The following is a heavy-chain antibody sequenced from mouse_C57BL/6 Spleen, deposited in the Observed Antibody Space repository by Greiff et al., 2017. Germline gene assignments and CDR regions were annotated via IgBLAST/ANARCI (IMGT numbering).Heavy chain of an antibody. Sequence: QVQLQQPGAELVKPGASVKMSCKASGYTFTSYWITWVKQRPGQGLEWIGDIYPGSGSTNYNEKFKSKATLTVDTASSTAYMQLSSLTSEDSAVXDCERTRYDAGYARDYWGQGTSVTVSS. CDR2: IYPGSGST. J-gene: IGHJ4*01. V-gene: IGHV1-55*01. D-gene: IGHD2-3*01. CDR3: ERTRYDAGYARDY. CDR1: GYTFTSYW.